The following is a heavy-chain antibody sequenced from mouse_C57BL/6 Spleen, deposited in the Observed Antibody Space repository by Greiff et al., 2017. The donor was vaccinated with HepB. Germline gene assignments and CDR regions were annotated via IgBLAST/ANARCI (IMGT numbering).Heavy chain of an antibody. V-gene: IGHV5-6*01. CDR2: ISSGGSYT. CDR3: ARQGIYYGNYIDY. D-gene: IGHD2-1*01. Sequence: VQLKESGGDLVKPGGSLKLSCAASGFTFSSYGMSWVRQTPDKRLEWVATISSGGSYTYYPDSVKGRFTISRDNAKNTLYLQMSSLKSEDTAMYYCARQGIYYGNYIDYWGQGTTLTVSS. J-gene: IGHJ2*01. CDR1: GFTFSSYG.